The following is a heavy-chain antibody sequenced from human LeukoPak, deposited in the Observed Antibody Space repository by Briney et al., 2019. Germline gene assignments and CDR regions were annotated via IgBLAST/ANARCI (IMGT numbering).Heavy chain of an antibody. V-gene: IGHV4-59*01. Sequence: SETLSLTCSVSGVSISSYYWSWVRQPPGKGLEWIGYMYSSWTNNYNSSLKSRATIALDRSQNQFSLKLRSVTAADTAVYYCARAWSDGTGYFIDFWGQGILVAVSS. CDR1: GVSISSYY. J-gene: IGHJ4*02. CDR3: ARAWSDGTGYFIDF. D-gene: IGHD3-22*01. CDR2: MYSSWTN.